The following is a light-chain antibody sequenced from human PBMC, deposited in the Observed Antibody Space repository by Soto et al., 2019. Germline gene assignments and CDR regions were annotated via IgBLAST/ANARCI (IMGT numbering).Light chain of an antibody. V-gene: IGLV1-40*01. CDR2: ANT. J-gene: IGLJ3*02. Sequence: QSVLTQPPSVSGAPGQRVTISCTGSSSNIGAGYDVHWYQQLPGTAPKLLIYANTNRPSGVPDRFSGSKSGTSASLAITGLQAEDETDYYCAAWDDTLDAQVFGGGTKLTVL. CDR3: AAWDDTLDAQV. CDR1: SSNIGAGYD.